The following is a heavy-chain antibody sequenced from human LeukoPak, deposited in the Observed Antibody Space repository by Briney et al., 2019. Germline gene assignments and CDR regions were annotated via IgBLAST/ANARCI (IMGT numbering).Heavy chain of an antibody. Sequence: KSGGSLRLSCAASGFIFSNAWVIWVRQAPGKGLEWVGRIKSKIDGGTTDYAAPVKGRFTISRDDSKNTLYLQMNSLKTEDTAVYYCTTAEGSGSYENYFDYWGQGTLVTVSS. J-gene: IGHJ4*02. V-gene: IGHV3-15*01. D-gene: IGHD3-10*01. CDR2: IKSKIDGGTT. CDR1: GFIFSNAW. CDR3: TTAEGSGSYENYFDY.